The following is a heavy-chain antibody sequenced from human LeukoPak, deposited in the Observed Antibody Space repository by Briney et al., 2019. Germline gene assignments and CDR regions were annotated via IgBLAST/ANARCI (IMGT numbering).Heavy chain of an antibody. J-gene: IGHJ4*02. CDR3: AKGYYYDSSGSPGDY. V-gene: IGHV3-9*01. CDR2: ISWNSGSI. Sequence: PGGSLRLSCAASGFTFDDYAMHWVRQVPGKGLEWVSGISWNSGSIGYADSVKGRFTISRDNAKNSLYLQMNSLRAEDTALYYCAKGYYYDSSGSPGDYRGQGTLVTVSS. CDR1: GFTFDDYA. D-gene: IGHD3-22*01.